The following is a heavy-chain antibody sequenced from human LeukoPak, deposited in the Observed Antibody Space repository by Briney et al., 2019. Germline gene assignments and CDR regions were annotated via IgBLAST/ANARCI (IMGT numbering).Heavy chain of an antibody. CDR3: ARDMHSSSWTPPNAFDI. CDR2: MWFDGSTE. V-gene: IGHV3-33*01. CDR1: GFTFSSYA. J-gene: IGHJ3*02. Sequence: PGRSLRLSCAASGFTFSSYAMHWVRQAPGKGLEWVAIMWFDGSTEYSADSVKGRFTISRDNSKRTVFLQMNSLRAEDTAVYYCARDMHSSSWTPPNAFDIWGQGTMVTVSS. D-gene: IGHD6-13*01.